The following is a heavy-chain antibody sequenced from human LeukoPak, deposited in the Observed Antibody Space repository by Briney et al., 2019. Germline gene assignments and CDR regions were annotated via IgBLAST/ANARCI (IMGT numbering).Heavy chain of an antibody. D-gene: IGHD3-16*01. J-gene: IGHJ6*02. CDR2: IRSKANSYAT. Sequence: GGSLRLSCAASGFTFSGPAMHWVRQASGKGLEWVGRIRSKANSYATAYAASVKGRFTISRDDSKNTAYLQMNSLKTEDTAVYYCTSPLGAENSHYYGMDVWGQGTTVTVSS. CDR1: GFTFSGPA. CDR3: TSPLGAENSHYYGMDV. V-gene: IGHV3-73*01.